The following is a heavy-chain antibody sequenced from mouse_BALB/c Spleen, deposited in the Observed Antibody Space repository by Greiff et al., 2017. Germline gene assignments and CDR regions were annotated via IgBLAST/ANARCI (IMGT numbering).Heavy chain of an antibody. V-gene: IGHV1-5*01. CDR1: GYTFTSYW. CDR3: TEITTGYAMDY. Sequence: VHVKQSGTVLARPGASVKMSCKASGYTFTSYWMHWVKQRPGQGLEWIGAIYPGNSDTSYNQKFKGKAKLTAVTSTSTAYMELSSLTNEDSAVYYCTEITTGYAMDYWGQGTSVTVSS. J-gene: IGHJ4*01. CDR2: IYPGNSDT. D-gene: IGHD2-4*01.